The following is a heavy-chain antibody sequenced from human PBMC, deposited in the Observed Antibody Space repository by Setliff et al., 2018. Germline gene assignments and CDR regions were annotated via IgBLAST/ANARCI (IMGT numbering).Heavy chain of an antibody. CDR2: INHSGST. D-gene: IGHD6-19*01. V-gene: IGHV4-34*01. CDR3: ARGWGSGWSKEGAFDI. Sequence: KPSETLSLTCAVYGGSFSGYYWSWLRQPPGKGLEWIGEINHSGSTNYNPPLKRRVTISVDTSKNQFSLKLSSVTAADTAVYYCARGWGSGWSKEGAFDIWGQGTMVTVS. J-gene: IGHJ3*02. CDR1: GGSFSGYY.